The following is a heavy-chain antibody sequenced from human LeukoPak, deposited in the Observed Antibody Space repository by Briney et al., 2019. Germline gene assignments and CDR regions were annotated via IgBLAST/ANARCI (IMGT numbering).Heavy chain of an antibody. V-gene: IGHV4-39*01. D-gene: IGHD4-11*01. CDR2: IYYSGST. CDR1: GGSISSSSYY. CDR3: ARLFPARKAYSTPDY. Sequence: ASETLSLTCTVSGGSISSSSYYWGWIRQPPGKGLEWIGSIYYSGSTYYNPSLKSRVTISVDTSKNQFSLKLSSVTAADTAVYYCARLFPARKAYSTPDYWGQGTLVTVSS. J-gene: IGHJ4*02.